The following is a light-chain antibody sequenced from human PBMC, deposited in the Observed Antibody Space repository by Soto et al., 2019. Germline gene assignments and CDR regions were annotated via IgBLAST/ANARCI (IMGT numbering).Light chain of an antibody. CDR3: QHYINYPIT. CDR1: QSISSW. CDR2: KAS. V-gene: IGKV1-5*03. J-gene: IGKJ5*01. Sequence: DIQMTQSPSTLSASVGDRATITCRASQSISSWLAWYQQKPGKAPKLLIYKASSLESGVPSRFSGSGSGTEFTHTISSLQPDDFATYYCQHYINYPITFGEGTRLEIK.